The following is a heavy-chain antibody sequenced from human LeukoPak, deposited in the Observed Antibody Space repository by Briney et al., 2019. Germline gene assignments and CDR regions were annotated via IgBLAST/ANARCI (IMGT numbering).Heavy chain of an antibody. Sequence: GGSLRLSCAASGFTFSSYAMSWVRQAPGKGQEWVSGISGSGGSTYYADSVKGRFTISRDNSKNTLYLQMNSLRAEDTAVYYCAKDVALRVRCMIYWGQGTLVTVSS. J-gene: IGHJ4*02. CDR3: AKDVALRVRCMIY. D-gene: IGHD3-22*01. V-gene: IGHV3-23*01. CDR2: ISGSGGST. CDR1: GFTFSSYA.